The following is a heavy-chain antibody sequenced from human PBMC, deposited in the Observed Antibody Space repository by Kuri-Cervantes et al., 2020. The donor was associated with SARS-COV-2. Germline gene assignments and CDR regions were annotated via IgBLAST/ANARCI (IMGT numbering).Heavy chain of an antibody. J-gene: IGHJ5*02. CDR2: ITPYNGNT. CDR3: ASSKKGRYWFDP. Sequence: ASVKVSCKASGYTFASHGVSWVRQAPGQGLEWMGWITPYNGNTNSARKLQGRLTMTTDTSTSTAYVELRSLRSDDTAVYYCASSKKGRYWFDPWGQGTLVTVSS. CDR1: GYTFASHG. V-gene: IGHV1-18*01.